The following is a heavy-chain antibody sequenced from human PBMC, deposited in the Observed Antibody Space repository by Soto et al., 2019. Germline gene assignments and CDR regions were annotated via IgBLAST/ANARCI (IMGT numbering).Heavy chain of an antibody. Sequence: GASVNVSCKASGYTFTGYYMHWVRQAPGQGLEWMGWINPNSGGTNYAQKLQGRVTMTTDTSTSTAYMELRSLRSDDTAVYYCARGVAWLKYYFDYWGQGTLVTVSS. D-gene: IGHD5-18*01. V-gene: IGHV1-2*02. CDR1: GYTFTGYY. CDR3: ARGVAWLKYYFDY. J-gene: IGHJ4*02. CDR2: INPNSGGT.